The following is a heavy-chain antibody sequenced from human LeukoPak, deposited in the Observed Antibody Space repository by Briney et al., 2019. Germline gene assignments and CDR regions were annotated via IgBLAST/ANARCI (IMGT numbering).Heavy chain of an antibody. CDR1: GFTFSSYA. CDR3: ARDGMVATLFDTATNWFDP. CDR2: ISYDGSNK. J-gene: IGHJ5*02. V-gene: IGHV3-30-3*01. Sequence: GGSLRLPCAASGFTFSSYAMHWVRQAPGKGLEWVAVISYDGSNKYYADSVKGRFTISRDNSKNTLYLQMNSLRAEDTAVYYCARDGMVATLFDTATNWFDPWGQGTLVTVSS. D-gene: IGHD5-12*01.